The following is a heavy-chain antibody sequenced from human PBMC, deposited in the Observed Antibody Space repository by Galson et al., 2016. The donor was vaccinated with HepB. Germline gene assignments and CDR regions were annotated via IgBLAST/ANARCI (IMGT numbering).Heavy chain of an antibody. J-gene: IGHJ5*02. Sequence: SLRLSCAASGFTFGTYWMHWVRQVPGKGLLWVSLINSDGSLTLYADSVKGRFTISRDNAKNTLYVQMNSLRADDTAVYYCATAGQKWELMSWGQGTLVTVSS. CDR1: GFTFGTYW. CDR3: ATAGQKWELMS. D-gene: IGHD1-26*01. CDR2: INSDGSLT. V-gene: IGHV3-74*01.